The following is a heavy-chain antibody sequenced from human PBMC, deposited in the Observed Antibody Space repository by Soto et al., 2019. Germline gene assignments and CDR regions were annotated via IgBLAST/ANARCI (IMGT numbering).Heavy chain of an antibody. CDR3: ARDGWRPYDFWSEGYYMDV. Sequence: QVQLVESGGGVVQPGRSLRLSCAASGFTFSSYGMHWVRQAPGKGLEWVAVIWYDGSNKYYADSVKGRFTISRDNSKNTLYLQMNSLRAEDTSVYYCARDGWRPYDFWSEGYYMDVWGKGTTVTVSS. CDR1: GFTFSSYG. J-gene: IGHJ6*03. CDR2: IWYDGSNK. D-gene: IGHD3-3*01. V-gene: IGHV3-33*01.